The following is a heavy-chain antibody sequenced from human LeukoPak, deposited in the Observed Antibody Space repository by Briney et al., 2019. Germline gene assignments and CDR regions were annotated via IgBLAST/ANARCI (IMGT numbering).Heavy chain of an antibody. D-gene: IGHD5-12*01. CDR1: GGSISSYY. J-gene: IGHJ4*02. CDR2: IYYSGST. CDR3: ARGISTSGYDWPLDY. V-gene: IGHV4-59*01. Sequence: PSETLSLTCTASGGSISSYYWSWIRQPPGKGLERIGYIYYSGSTNYNPSLKSRVTISVDTSKNQFSLKLSSVTAADTAVYYCARGISTSGYDWPLDYWGQGTLVTVSS.